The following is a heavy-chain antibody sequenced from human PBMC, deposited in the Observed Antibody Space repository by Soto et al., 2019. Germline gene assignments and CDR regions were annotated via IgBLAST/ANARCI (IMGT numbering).Heavy chain of an antibody. V-gene: IGHV4-59*01. J-gene: IGHJ5*01. CDR2: IFYSGST. Sequence: QVQLQESGPGLVKPSETLSLTCTVSGGSISSYYWSWIRQPPGEGLQWIGLIFYSGSTSYNPSLKSRVTISIETAKYQFSLKLNSVTAAETGVYYCARMIGDSAPSFDSWGQGTLVAVSS. D-gene: IGHD3-10*02. CDR1: GGSISSYY. CDR3: ARMIGDSAPSFDS.